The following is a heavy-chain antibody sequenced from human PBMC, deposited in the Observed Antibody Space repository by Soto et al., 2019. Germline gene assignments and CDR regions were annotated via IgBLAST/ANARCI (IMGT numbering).Heavy chain of an antibody. D-gene: IGHD3-16*01. J-gene: IGHJ6*02. CDR1: GYTFINYG. CDR2: ISPYNDDT. V-gene: IGHV1-8*01. CDR3: AREGVRGMDV. Sequence: GASVKVSCKTSGYTFINYGISWVRQAPGQGPEWMGWISPYNDDTKYAQKFQGRVTMTRNTSISTAYMELSSLRSEDTAGYYCAREGVRGMDVWGQGPTVTV.